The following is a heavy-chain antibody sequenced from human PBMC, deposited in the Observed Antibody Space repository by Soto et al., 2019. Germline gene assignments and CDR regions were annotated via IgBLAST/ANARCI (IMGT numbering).Heavy chain of an antibody. CDR3: TTSRITIFGVVISYYYYYGMDV. CDR2: IKSKTDGGTT. D-gene: IGHD3-3*01. Sequence: GSLRLSCAASGFTFSNAWMSWVRQAPGKGLEWVGRIKSKTDGGTTDYAAPVKGRFTISRDDSKNTLYLQMNSLKTEDTAVYYCTTSRITIFGVVISYYYYYGMDVWGQGTTVTVSS. J-gene: IGHJ6*02. V-gene: IGHV3-15*01. CDR1: GFTFSNAW.